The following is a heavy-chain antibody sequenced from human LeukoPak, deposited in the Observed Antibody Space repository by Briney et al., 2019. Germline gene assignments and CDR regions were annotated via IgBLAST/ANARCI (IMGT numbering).Heavy chain of an antibody. V-gene: IGHV1-2*02. CDR1: GYTFTGYY. J-gene: IGHJ4*02. D-gene: IGHD5-12*01. Sequence: ASVKVSCKASGYTFTGYYMHWVRQAPGQGLEWMGWINPNSGGTNYAQKFQGRVTMTRDTSISTAYMELSRLRSDDTAVYYCARSHSGYDGQYFDNWGQGTLVTVSS. CDR2: INPNSGGT. CDR3: ARSHSGYDGQYFDN.